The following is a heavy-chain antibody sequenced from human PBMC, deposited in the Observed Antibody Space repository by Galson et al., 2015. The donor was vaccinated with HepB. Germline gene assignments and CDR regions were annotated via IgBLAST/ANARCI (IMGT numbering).Heavy chain of an antibody. CDR1: GFTFSNAW. J-gene: IGHJ4*02. V-gene: IGHV3-15*07. Sequence: SLRLSCAASGFTFSNAWMNWVRQAPGKGPEWVGRIKSKTDGGTTDYAAPVKGRFTISRDDSKNTLYLQMNSLKTEDTAVYYCTTDLPIAVAGTRLFDYWGQGTLVTVSS. D-gene: IGHD6-19*01. CDR2: IKSKTDGGTT. CDR3: TTDLPIAVAGTRLFDY.